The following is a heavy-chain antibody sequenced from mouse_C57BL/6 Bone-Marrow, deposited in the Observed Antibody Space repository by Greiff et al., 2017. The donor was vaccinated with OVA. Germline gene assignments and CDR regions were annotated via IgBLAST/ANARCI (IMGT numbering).Heavy chain of an antibody. J-gene: IGHJ1*03. D-gene: IGHD1-1*01. CDR2: INPYNGGT. V-gene: IGHV1-19*01. CDR3: ARDLRDWYFDV. CDR1: GYTFTDYY. Sequence: EVQLQQSGPVLVKPGASVKMSCKASGYTFTDYYMNWVKQSHGKSLEWIGVINPYNGGTSYNQKFKGKATLTVDKSSSTAYMELNSLTSEDSAVYYCARDLRDWYFDVWGTGTTVTVSS.